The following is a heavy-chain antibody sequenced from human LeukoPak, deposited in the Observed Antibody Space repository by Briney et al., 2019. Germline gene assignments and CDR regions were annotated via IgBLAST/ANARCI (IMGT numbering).Heavy chain of an antibody. D-gene: IGHD3-9*01. J-gene: IGHJ4*02. Sequence: PSETPSLTCTVSGGSISSGGYYWSWIRQPPGKGLEWIGYIYHSGSTYYNPSLKSRVTISVDTSKNQFSLKLSSVTAADTAVYYCARAVHYDILTGYRNFDYWGQGTLVTVSS. CDR2: IYHSGST. CDR1: GGSISSGGYY. V-gene: IGHV4-30-2*01. CDR3: ARAVHYDILTGYRNFDY.